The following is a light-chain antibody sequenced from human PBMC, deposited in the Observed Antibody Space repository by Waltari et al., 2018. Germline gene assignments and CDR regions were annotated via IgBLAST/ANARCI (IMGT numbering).Light chain of an antibody. CDR2: WAS. CDR1: QSVLYSSNNKNY. CDR3: QQYYSSPT. J-gene: IGKJ1*01. Sequence: DIVMTQSPDSLAVSLGERATIHCKSSQSVLYSSNNKNYLAWYEQTPGQPPKLLISWASSREAGVPDRFSGSGSGTDFTLTISSLQAEDVAVYYCQQYYSSPTFGQGTKVEIK. V-gene: IGKV4-1*01.